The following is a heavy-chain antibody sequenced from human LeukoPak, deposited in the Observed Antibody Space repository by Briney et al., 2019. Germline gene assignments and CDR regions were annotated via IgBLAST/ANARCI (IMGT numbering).Heavy chain of an antibody. Sequence: PGGSLRLSCAASGLTFRTYDMHWVRQVSGEGLEWVATIGTTGDTYYAGSVKGRFTISREDGKNSLFLQMNSLRAGDTAAYYCTRDIAGSGTAMDVWGKGTTVTVSS. CDR3: TRDIAGSGTAMDV. D-gene: IGHD2-15*01. J-gene: IGHJ6*03. V-gene: IGHV3-13*01. CDR1: GLTFRTYD. CDR2: IGTTGDT.